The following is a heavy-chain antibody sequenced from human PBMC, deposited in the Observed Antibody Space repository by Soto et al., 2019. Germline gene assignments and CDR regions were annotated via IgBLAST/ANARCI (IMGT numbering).Heavy chain of an antibody. Sequence: GRPLRLSFAASGFPFSSFSMNWVRQDAGKGLEWVSSISSSSSYIHYPDSVKGRFTISRDNAKNSLYLQMNSLRAEDTAVYYCARTHINYDYKDYYYGMDVWGQGTTVTVPS. D-gene: IGHD3-16*01. V-gene: IGHV3-21*04. CDR1: GFPFSSFS. J-gene: IGHJ6*02. CDR3: ARTHINYDYKDYYYGMDV. CDR2: ISSSSSYI.